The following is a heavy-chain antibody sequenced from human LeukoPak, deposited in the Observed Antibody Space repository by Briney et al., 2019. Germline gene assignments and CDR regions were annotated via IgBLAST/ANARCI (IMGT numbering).Heavy chain of an antibody. CDR2: IYSGRST. Sequence: PGGSLRLSCAASGFTASSNYMSWVRHAPGGGVEWVSVIYSGRSTYYADSVKGRFPISRDNSKNTLYLQMNSLRAEDTAVYYGARAAYSSGWNESYFDYWGQGTLVTVSS. J-gene: IGHJ4*02. CDR3: ARAAYSSGWNESYFDY. CDR1: GFTASSNY. V-gene: IGHV3-66*01. D-gene: IGHD6-19*01.